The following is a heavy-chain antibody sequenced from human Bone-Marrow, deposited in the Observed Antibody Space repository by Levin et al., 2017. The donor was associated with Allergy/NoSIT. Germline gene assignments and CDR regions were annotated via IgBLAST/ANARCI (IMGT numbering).Heavy chain of an antibody. D-gene: IGHD5-12*01. CDR3: VRLGYSGYENGWFDP. CDR2: INTGNGNT. Sequence: PAASVKVSCKASGYIFTTISMHWVRQAPGQRLEWMGWINTGNGNTYYSKKFQGRFTISRDASASTTYMELNSLTSEDTAVYYCVRLGYSGYENGWFDPWGQGTLVTVSS. CDR1: GYIFTTIS. J-gene: IGHJ5*02. V-gene: IGHV1-3*04.